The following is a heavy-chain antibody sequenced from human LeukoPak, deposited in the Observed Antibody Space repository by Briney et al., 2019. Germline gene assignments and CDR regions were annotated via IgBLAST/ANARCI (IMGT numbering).Heavy chain of an antibody. D-gene: IGHD4-17*01. CDR3: TSSTTVTFFDY. CDR2: IRSKAYGGTT. Sequence: PGGSLRLSCTASGFTFGDYAMSWVRQAPGKGLEWVGFIRSKAYGGTTEYAASVKGRFTISRDDSKSIAYLQMNSLKTEDTAVYYCTSSTTVTFFDYWGQGTLVTVSS. V-gene: IGHV3-49*04. CDR1: GFTFGDYA. J-gene: IGHJ4*02.